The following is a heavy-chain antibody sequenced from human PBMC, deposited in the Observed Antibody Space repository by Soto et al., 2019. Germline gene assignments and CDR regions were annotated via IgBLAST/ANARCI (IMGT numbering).Heavy chain of an antibody. V-gene: IGHV3-23*01. CDR1: GFTFSSYG. CDR3: AKVRASYLSASYFYYGLDV. D-gene: IGHD2-21*01. Sequence: GGSLRLSCAASGFTFSSYGMHWVRQAPGRGLEWVSSISGSGSSVYLADSVRGRFTMSRDLSRNTVSLQMNSLRAEDTAVYYCAKVRASYLSASYFYYGLDVWGQGTTVTVSS. CDR2: ISGSGSSV. J-gene: IGHJ6*02.